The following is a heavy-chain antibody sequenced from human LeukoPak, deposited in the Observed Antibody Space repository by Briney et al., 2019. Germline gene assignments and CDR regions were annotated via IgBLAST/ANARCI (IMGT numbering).Heavy chain of an antibody. Sequence: GGSLRPSCAASGFTFSSYWMSWVRQAPGKGLEWVANIKQDGSEEYYVDSVKGRFTISRDNAKNSLYLQMNSLRAEDTAVYYCARAAGGVLEWLLFDYWGQGTLVTVSS. D-gene: IGHD3-3*01. CDR1: GFTFSSYW. J-gene: IGHJ4*02. CDR2: IKQDGSEE. V-gene: IGHV3-7*03. CDR3: ARAAGGVLEWLLFDY.